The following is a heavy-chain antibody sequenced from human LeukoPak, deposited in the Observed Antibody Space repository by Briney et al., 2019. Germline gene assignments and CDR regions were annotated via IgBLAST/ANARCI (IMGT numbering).Heavy chain of an antibody. D-gene: IGHD3-22*01. CDR3: AKGEYYYDSSGYRY. CDR2: ISGSGGST. V-gene: IGHV3-23*01. CDR1: GFTFSSYA. Sequence: GGSLRLSCAASGFTFSSYAMSWVRQAPGKGLEWDSAISGSGGSTYYADSVKGRFTISRDNSKNTLYLQMNSLRAEDTAVYYCAKGEYYYDSSGYRYWGQGTLVTVSS. J-gene: IGHJ4*02.